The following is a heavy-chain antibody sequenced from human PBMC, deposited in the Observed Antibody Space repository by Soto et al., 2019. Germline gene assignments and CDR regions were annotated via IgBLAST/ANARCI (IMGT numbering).Heavy chain of an antibody. CDR3: ATWGYYDFWSGYPI. D-gene: IGHD3-3*01. J-gene: IGHJ4*02. CDR2: IYYSGST. V-gene: IGHV4-31*09. CDR1: GGSISSGGYY. Sequence: QVQLQESGPGLVKPSQTLSLTCTVSGGSISSGGYYWSWIRQHPGKGLEWIGYIYYSGSTYYNPSLKSRVTISVDKSKNQFSLKLSSVTAADTAVYYCATWGYYDFWSGYPIWGQGTLVTVSS.